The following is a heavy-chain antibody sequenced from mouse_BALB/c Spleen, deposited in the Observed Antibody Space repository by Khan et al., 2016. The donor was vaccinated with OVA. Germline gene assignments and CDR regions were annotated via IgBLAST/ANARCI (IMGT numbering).Heavy chain of an antibody. Sequence: QIQLVQSGPGLVQPSQSLSITCTVSVFSLTTYGVHWVRQSPGKGLEWLGVIWSGGTTDYSAAFISRLSITKDNSKSQVFFKMNSLQANDTAIYYCARNYDYDEGLAYGGQGTLVTVSA. V-gene: IGHV2-2*02. D-gene: IGHD2-4*01. CDR1: VFSLTTYG. CDR3: ARNYDYDEGLAY. J-gene: IGHJ3*01. CDR2: IWSGGTT.